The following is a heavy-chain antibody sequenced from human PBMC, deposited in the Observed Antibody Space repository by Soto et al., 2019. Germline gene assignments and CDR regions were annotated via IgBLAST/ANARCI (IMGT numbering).Heavy chain of an antibody. D-gene: IGHD3-22*01. J-gene: IGHJ6*02. V-gene: IGHV1-69*06. CDR1: GGTFSSYA. Sequence: SVKVSCKASGGTFSSYAISWVRQAPGQGLEWMGGIIPIFGTANYAQKFQGRVTITADKSTSTAYMELSGLRSEDTAVYYCARGGYYYDSSGPRYYYYGMDVWGQGTTVTVSS. CDR2: IIPIFGTA. CDR3: ARGGYYYDSSGPRYYYYGMDV.